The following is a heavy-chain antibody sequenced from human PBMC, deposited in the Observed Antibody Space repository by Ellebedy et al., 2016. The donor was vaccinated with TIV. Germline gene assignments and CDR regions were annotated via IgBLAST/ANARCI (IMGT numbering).Heavy chain of an antibody. CDR2: IVVGSGNT. V-gene: IGHV1-58*02. J-gene: IGHJ5*02. CDR3: ATEKYSYGFGPNWFDP. Sequence: ASVKVSCKASGFTFSSSAMQWVRQARGQRLEWIGWIVVGSGNTNYAQKFQERVTITRDMSTSTAYMELSSLRSEDTALYYCATEKYSYGFGPNWFDPWGQGTLVTVAS. D-gene: IGHD5-18*01. CDR1: GFTFSSSA.